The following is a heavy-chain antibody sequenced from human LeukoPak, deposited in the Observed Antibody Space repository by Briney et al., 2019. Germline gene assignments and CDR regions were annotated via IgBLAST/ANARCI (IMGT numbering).Heavy chain of an antibody. CDR3: GYYDFWSALVY. Sequence: SETLSLTCAVYGGSFSGYYWSWIRQPPGKGLEWIGEINHSGRTNYNPSLKSRVTISVDTSKNQFSLRLTSVTAADTATYYCGYYDFWSALVYWGQGGLVTVSS. CDR2: INHSGRT. V-gene: IGHV4-34*01. CDR1: GGSFSGYY. J-gene: IGHJ4*02. D-gene: IGHD3-3*01.